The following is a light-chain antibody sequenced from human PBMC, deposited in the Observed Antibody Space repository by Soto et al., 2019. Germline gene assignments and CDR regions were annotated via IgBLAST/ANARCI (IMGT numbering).Light chain of an antibody. Sequence: QSVLTQPASVSGSPGQSITISCTRTSSDGGGYNYVPCYQQHPGKAPKLMIYDFTNRPSGAYNRFSGSKSGNTASLTISRLQAEDEADYYCTSYTRSNTYVFGTGSKVTVL. CDR2: DFT. CDR1: SSDGGGYNY. V-gene: IGLV2-14*01. CDR3: TSYTRSNTYV. J-gene: IGLJ1*01.